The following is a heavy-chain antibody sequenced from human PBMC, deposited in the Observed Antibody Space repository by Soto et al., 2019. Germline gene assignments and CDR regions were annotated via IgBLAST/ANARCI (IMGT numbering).Heavy chain of an antibody. CDR1: GGSISSRSYY. CDR3: ASLVNGQHEYFDY. V-gene: IGHV4-39*02. J-gene: IGHJ4*02. Sequence: SETLSLTCIVSGGSISSRSYYWGWIRQPPGKGLEWIGTISFSGSTYYGLSLRSRLTISVDTSRNHFSLKLSSVTAADTAVYYCASLVNGQHEYFDYWGQGALVTVSS. D-gene: IGHD6-13*01. CDR2: ISFSGST.